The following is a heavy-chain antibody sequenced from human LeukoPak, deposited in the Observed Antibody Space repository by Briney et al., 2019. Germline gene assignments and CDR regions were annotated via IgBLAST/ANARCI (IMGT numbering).Heavy chain of an antibody. J-gene: IGHJ6*02. CDR2: IYYSGST. CDR1: GGSISSYY. Sequence: SETLSLTCTVSGGSISSYYWTWIRQPPGKGLEWIGDIYYSGSTNYNPSLKSRVTISVDTSKNQFSLKLSSVTAADTAVYYCARDYGSGSYRYYGMDVWGQGTTVTVSS. CDR3: ARDYGSGSYRYYGMDV. D-gene: IGHD3-10*01. V-gene: IGHV4-59*01.